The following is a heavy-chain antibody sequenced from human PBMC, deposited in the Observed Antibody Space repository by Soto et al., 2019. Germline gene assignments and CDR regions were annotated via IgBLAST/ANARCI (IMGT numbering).Heavy chain of an antibody. CDR3: ASRDPGTSVDY. CDR1: GGSFTSNNW. Sequence: SETLSLTCAVSGGSFTSNNWWTWVRQPPGQGLEWIGEIYRTGSANYNPSLKSRVTISLDKSENQFSLKVTSLTAADTAVYYCASRDPGTSVDYWGQGTLVTVSS. D-gene: IGHD1-7*01. V-gene: IGHV4-4*02. CDR2: IYRTGSA. J-gene: IGHJ4*02.